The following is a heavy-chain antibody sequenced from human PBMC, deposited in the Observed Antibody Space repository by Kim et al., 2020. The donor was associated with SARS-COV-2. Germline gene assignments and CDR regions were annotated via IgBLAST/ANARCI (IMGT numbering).Heavy chain of an antibody. J-gene: IGHJ5*02. D-gene: IGHD6-19*01. CDR2: IYYSGST. CDR1: GGSIISGGYY. Sequence: SETLSLTCTVSGGSIISGGYYWSWIRQHPGKGLEWIGYIYYSGSTYYNPSLKCRVTISVDTSKNPFSLKLSSVTAADTAVYYCARAPGQWLAGGDYWFDPWGQGTLVTVSS. V-gene: IGHV4-31*03. CDR3: ARAPGQWLAGGDYWFDP.